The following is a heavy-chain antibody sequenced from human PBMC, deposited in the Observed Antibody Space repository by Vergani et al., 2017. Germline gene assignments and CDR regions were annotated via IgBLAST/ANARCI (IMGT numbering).Heavy chain of an antibody. CDR3: ARQGRGSSWYFWFDP. J-gene: IGHJ5*02. V-gene: IGHV4-39*01. CDR1: GGSISSSTYY. CDR2: IYYSGST. Sequence: QVQLQESGPGLVKPSETLSLTCTVSGGSISSSTYYWGWIRQPPGKGLEWIGSIYYSGSTYYNPSLKSRVTISVDTSKNQFSLKLSSVTAADTAVYYCARQGRGSSWYFWFDPWGQGTLVTVSS. D-gene: IGHD6-13*01.